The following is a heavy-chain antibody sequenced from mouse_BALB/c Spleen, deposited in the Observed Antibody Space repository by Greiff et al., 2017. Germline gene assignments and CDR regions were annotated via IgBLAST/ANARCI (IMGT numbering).Heavy chain of an antibody. CDR3: ARDTDTWFAY. J-gene: IGHJ3*01. CDR1: GFTFSDYY. Sequence: EVQGVESGGGLVKPGGSLKLSCAASGFTFSDYYMYWVRQTPEKRLEWVATISDGGSYTYYPDSVKGRFTISRDNAKNNLYLQMSSLKSEDTAMYYCARDTDTWFAYWGQGTLVTVSA. D-gene: IGHD1-1*01. CDR2: ISDGGSYT. V-gene: IGHV5-4*02.